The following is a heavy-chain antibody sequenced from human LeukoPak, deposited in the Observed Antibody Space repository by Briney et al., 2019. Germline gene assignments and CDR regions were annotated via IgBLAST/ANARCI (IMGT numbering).Heavy chain of an antibody. V-gene: IGHV3-49*04. D-gene: IGHD3-16*01. CDR1: GFTFGDYA. Sequence: PGRSLRLSCTASGFTFGDYAMSWVRQAPGKSLEWVGYIRSKAYGGTTEYAASVNGRFTISRDDSKSIADLQMNSLKTEDTAVYYCTREGRGSDAFDYWGQGTLVTVSS. CDR2: IRSKAYGGTT. CDR3: TREGRGSDAFDY. J-gene: IGHJ4*02.